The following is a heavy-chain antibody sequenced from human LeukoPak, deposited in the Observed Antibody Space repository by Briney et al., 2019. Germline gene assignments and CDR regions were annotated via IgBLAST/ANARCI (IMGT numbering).Heavy chain of an antibody. V-gene: IGHV3-7*03. CDR1: GFTVRTSY. J-gene: IGHJ4*02. CDR3: ARIGYSSSSLDY. D-gene: IGHD6-6*01. Sequence: GGSLRLSCAASGFTVRTSYMSWVRHAPGKGLEWVANIKQDGSQKYYVDSVKGRFTLSRDNAKNSVYLQMNSLRAEDTAVYYCARIGYSSSSLDYWGQGTLVTVSS. CDR2: IKQDGSQK.